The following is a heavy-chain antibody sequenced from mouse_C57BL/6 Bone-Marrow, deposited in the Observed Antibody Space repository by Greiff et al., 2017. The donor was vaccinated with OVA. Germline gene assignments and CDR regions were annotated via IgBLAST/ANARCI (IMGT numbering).Heavy chain of an antibody. CDR1: GYSFTDYN. Sequence: EVQLQQSGPELVKPGASVKISCKASGYSFTDYNMNWVKQSNGKSLEWIGVINPNYGTTSYNQKFKGKATLTVDQSSSTAYMQLNSLTSDDSAVYYCAREATVVATGYFDVWGTGTTVTVSS. V-gene: IGHV1-39*01. J-gene: IGHJ1*03. D-gene: IGHD1-1*01. CDR3: AREATVVATGYFDV. CDR2: INPNYGTT.